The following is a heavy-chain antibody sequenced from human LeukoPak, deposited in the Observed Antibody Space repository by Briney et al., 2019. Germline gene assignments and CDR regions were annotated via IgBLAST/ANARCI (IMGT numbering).Heavy chain of an antibody. Sequence: PSETLSLTCTVSGGSISSYYWSWIRQPPGEGLEWIGYIYYSGSTNYNPSLKSRVTISVDTSKNQFSLKLSSVTAADTAVYYCARGGTVTTSHWGQGTLVTVSS. CDR3: ARGGTVTTSH. D-gene: IGHD4-17*01. J-gene: IGHJ4*02. CDR1: GGSISSYY. V-gene: IGHV4-59*01. CDR2: IYYSGST.